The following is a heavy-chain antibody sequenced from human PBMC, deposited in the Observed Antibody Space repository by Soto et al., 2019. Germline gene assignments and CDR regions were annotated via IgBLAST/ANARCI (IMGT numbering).Heavy chain of an antibody. CDR2: ISSSGSTI. V-gene: IGHV3-48*03. CDR3: ARGGPGYSNYYFDY. CDR1: GFTFSSYE. D-gene: IGHD4-4*01. J-gene: IGHJ4*02. Sequence: GESLKISCAASGFTFSSYEMNWVRQAPGKGLEWVSYISSSGSTIYYADSVKGRFTISRDNAKNSLYLQMNSLRAEDTAVYYCARGGPGYSNYYFDYWGQGTLVTVSS.